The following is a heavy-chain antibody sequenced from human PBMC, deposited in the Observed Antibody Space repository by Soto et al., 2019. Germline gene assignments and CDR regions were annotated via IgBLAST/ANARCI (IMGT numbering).Heavy chain of an antibody. J-gene: IGHJ4*02. CDR3: AKADYSYSWAPGDY. D-gene: IGHD6-13*01. V-gene: IGHV3-23*01. CDR2: ISGSGGST. CDR1: GFTFNRYA. Sequence: GGFLRLSCAASGFTFNRYALTWVRQAPGKGLEWVSVISGSGGSTYYADSVKGRFTISRDNSKNTLCLQMNSLRVEDTALYYCAKADYSYSWAPGDYWGQGTLVTVSS.